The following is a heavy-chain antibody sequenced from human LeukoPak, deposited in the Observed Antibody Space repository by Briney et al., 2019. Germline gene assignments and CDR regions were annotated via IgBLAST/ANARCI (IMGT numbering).Heavy chain of an antibody. V-gene: IGHV4-30-2*01. J-gene: IGHJ3*01. D-gene: IGHD4-23*01. CDR1: GGSISSGAYS. Sequence: SGTLSLTCTVSGGSISSGAYSWNWIRQPPGKGLEWIGYIYQRGSTSYNPSLNSRITISVDRSENQFSLKLSSVTAADTAVYYCARQGIYGGNSGGAFDFWGQGTMVTASS. CDR2: IYQRGST. CDR3: ARQGIYGGNSGGAFDF.